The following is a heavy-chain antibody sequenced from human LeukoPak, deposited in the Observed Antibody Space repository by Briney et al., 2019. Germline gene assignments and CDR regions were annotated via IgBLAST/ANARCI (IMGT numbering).Heavy chain of an antibody. CDR1: GGTFSSYT. V-gene: IGHV1-69*02. Sequence: SVKVSCKASGGTFSSYTISWVRQAPGQGLEWMGRIIPILGIANYAQKFQGRVTITADKSTSTAYMELSSLRSEDTAVYYCARKTVYESSGYYSEWGQGTLVTVSS. CDR3: ARKTVYESSGYYSE. J-gene: IGHJ1*01. CDR2: IIPILGIA. D-gene: IGHD3-22*01.